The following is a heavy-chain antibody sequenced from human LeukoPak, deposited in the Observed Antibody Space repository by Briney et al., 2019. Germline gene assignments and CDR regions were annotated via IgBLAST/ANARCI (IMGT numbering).Heavy chain of an antibody. CDR2: ISYDGSNK. Sequence: GGSLRLSCAASGFTFSSYAMHWVRQAPGKGLEWVAVISYDGSNKYYADSVKGRFTISRDNSKNTLYLQMNSLRAEDTAVYYCARDAAHDYGDYYYYYGMDVWGQGTTVTVSS. J-gene: IGHJ6*02. V-gene: IGHV3-30-3*01. CDR1: GFTFSSYA. D-gene: IGHD4-17*01. CDR3: ARDAAHDYGDYYYYYGMDV.